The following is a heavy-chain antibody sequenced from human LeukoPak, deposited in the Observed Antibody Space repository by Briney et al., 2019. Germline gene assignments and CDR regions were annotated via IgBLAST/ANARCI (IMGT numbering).Heavy chain of an antibody. V-gene: IGHV1-69*05. CDR3: AREKLWLRSSNWFDP. CDR2: IIPIFGTA. J-gene: IGHJ5*02. D-gene: IGHD5-18*01. CDR1: GGTFSSYA. Sequence: GASVKVSCKASGGTFSSYAISWVRQAPGQGLEWMGGIIPIFGTANYAQKFQGRVTITTDESTSTAYMKLSSLRSEDTAVYYCAREKLWLRSSNWFDPWGQGTLVTVSS.